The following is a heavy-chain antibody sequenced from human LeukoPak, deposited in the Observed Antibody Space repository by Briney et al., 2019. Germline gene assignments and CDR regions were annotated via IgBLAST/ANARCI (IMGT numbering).Heavy chain of an antibody. CDR3: ATKEYAEKRITIFGVVTDYFDY. J-gene: IGHJ4*02. Sequence: PGGSLRLSCAGSGFTFSRDWLNWVRQAPGKGLEWVSTISGSGGSTYYADSVKGRFTISRDNSKNTLYLQMNSLRAEDTAVYYCATKEYAEKRITIFGVVTDYFDYWGQGTLVTVSS. V-gene: IGHV3-23*01. CDR2: ISGSGGST. CDR1: GFTFSRDW. D-gene: IGHD3-3*01.